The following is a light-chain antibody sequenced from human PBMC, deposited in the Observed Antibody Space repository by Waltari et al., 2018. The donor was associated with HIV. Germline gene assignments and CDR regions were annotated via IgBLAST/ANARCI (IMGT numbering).Light chain of an antibody. Sequence: QSATSPPPSVTGSPGQSITHSCIDTSSDLSPYHLVSCYQQHPGKVPKRIIYEINKRPSGVSNRFSGSKSGNMASLTISGLQAEDEAFYHCCSYAGRSTFVLFGGGTKLTVL. CDR3: CSYAGRSTFVL. CDR1: SSDLSPYHL. V-gene: IGLV2-23*02. J-gene: IGLJ2*01. CDR2: EIN.